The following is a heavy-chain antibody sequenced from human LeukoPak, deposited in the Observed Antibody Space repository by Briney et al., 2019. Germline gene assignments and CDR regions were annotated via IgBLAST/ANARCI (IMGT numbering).Heavy chain of an antibody. CDR2: INPNTGGT. D-gene: IGHD2-2*01. J-gene: IGHJ5*02. Sequence: ASVKVSCKASGYTFTGYYMHWVRQAPGQGLEWMGRINPNTGGTNYAQKFQGRVTMTRDTSISTAYMELRRLRSDDTAVYYCAREIRVVAAGQDNWFDPWGQGTLVTVSS. CDR3: AREIRVVAAGQDNWFDP. CDR1: GYTFTGYY. V-gene: IGHV1-2*06.